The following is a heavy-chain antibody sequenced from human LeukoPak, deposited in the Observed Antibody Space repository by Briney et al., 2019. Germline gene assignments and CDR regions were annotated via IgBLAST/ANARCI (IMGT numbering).Heavy chain of an antibody. D-gene: IGHD5-12*01. J-gene: IGHJ4*02. CDR3: ARDGSAYDFDH. Sequence: GGSLRLSCAASGFTVSGNYMSWVRQAPGKGLEWVSVIYDIGEKYYADSVKGRFTISRDNSKNTVYLQMNSLRVEDTAVYYCARDGSAYDFDHWGQGTLVTVSS. V-gene: IGHV3-66*01. CDR2: IYDIGEK. CDR1: GFTVSGNY.